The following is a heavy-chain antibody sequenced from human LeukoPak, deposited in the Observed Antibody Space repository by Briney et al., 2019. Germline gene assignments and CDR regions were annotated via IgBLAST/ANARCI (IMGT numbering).Heavy chain of an antibody. CDR1: GFTLSTYG. Sequence: GGSLRLSCAASGFTLSTYGMHWVRQAPGKGLEWVAVISSDGGNKYYADSVKGRFTISRDNSKNTLYLQMNSLRAEDTAVYYCARGEYYYDSSGNTLLDYWGQGTLVTVSS. V-gene: IGHV3-30*03. CDR3: ARGEYYYDSSGNTLLDY. CDR2: ISSDGGNK. D-gene: IGHD3-22*01. J-gene: IGHJ4*02.